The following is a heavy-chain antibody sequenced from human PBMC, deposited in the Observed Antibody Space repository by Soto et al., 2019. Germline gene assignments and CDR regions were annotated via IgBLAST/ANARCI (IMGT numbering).Heavy chain of an antibody. Sequence: GGSLRLSCAASGFALRTFGMNWVRQALGKRPEWVSYISSDSSTINYADSVKGRFTISRDNAKNSRYLQMNNLWADDTAMYYCARDLGMLRGDLFLDFWGQGSVVTVSA. CDR1: GFALRTFG. V-gene: IGHV3-48*01. D-gene: IGHD2-21*01. J-gene: IGHJ4*02. CDR2: ISSDSSTI. CDR3: ARDLGMLRGDLFLDF.